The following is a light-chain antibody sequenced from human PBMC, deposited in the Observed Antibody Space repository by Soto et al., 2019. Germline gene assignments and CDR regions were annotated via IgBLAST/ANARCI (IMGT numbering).Light chain of an antibody. V-gene: IGLV2-14*01. Sequence: QSALTQPASVSGSPGQSITTSCTGTSSDVGGYNYVSWYQQHPGKAPKLMIYDVSNRSSGVSNRFSGSKSGNTAFLIISGLQAEDEADYYCSSYTSSSTRVFGTGTKVTVL. CDR2: DVS. J-gene: IGLJ1*01. CDR1: SSDVGGYNY. CDR3: SSYTSSSTRV.